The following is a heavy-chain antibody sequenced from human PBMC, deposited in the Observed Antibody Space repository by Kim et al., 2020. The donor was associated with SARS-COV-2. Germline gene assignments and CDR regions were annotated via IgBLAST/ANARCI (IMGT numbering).Heavy chain of an antibody. CDR3: AREDRAAPAFDY. Sequence: GGSLRLSCAASGFTLSSYAMHWVRQAPGKGLEWVAVISYDGSNKYYADSVKGRFTISRDNSKNTLYLQMNSLRAEDTAVYYCAREDRAAPAFDYWGQGTL. J-gene: IGHJ4*02. CDR2: ISYDGSNK. V-gene: IGHV3-30*04. CDR1: GFTLSSYA. D-gene: IGHD6-13*01.